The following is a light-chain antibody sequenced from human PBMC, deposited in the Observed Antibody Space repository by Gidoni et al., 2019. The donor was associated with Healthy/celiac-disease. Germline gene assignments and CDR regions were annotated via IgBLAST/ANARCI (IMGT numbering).Light chain of an antibody. CDR3: QQRSNWLT. Sequence: EIVLTQSPATLSLSPGERATLSCRASQSVSSYLAWYQQKPGQAPRLLIYVASNRATGIPASFSGSGSGTDFTLTISSLEPEDFAVYYCQQRSNWLTFGGGTKVEIK. CDR2: VAS. J-gene: IGKJ4*01. V-gene: IGKV3-11*01. CDR1: QSVSSY.